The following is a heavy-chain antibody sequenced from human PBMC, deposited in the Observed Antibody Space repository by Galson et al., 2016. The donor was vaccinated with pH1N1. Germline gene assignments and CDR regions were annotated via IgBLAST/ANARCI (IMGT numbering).Heavy chain of an antibody. J-gene: IGHJ4*02. Sequence: SVKVSCKASEYTFIGYYIHWMRQAPGHGLAWMGRINPNNGDTHYAQNFQGRVTMTRDTSISTAYMELNSLRSDDTAVNYCARVNTYDSSGYYPFDYWGQGTQVTVSS. CDR2: INPNNGDT. CDR1: EYTFIGYY. D-gene: IGHD3-22*01. V-gene: IGHV1-2*06. CDR3: ARVNTYDSSGYYPFDY.